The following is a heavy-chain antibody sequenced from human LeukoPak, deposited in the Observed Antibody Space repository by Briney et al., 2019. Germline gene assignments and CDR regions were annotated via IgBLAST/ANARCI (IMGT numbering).Heavy chain of an antibody. J-gene: IGHJ2*01. V-gene: IGHV3-7*01. CDR3: ARVQYFDL. CDR2: IKQDGSEK. CDR1: GFTFSSYW. Sequence: GGSLRLSCAAPGFTFSSYWMSWVRQAPGKGLEWVANIKQDGSEKYYVDSVKGRFTISRDNAKNSLYLQMNSLRAEDTAVYYCARVQYFDLWGRGTLVTVSS.